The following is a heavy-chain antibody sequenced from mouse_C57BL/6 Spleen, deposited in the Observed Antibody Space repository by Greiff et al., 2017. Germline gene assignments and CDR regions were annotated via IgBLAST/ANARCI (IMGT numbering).Heavy chain of an antibody. CDR2: IDPEDGET. J-gene: IGHJ3*01. CDR1: GFNIKDYY. V-gene: IGHV14-2*01. CDR3: ASSYDGYYEFAY. D-gene: IGHD2-3*01. Sequence: DVQLQESGAELVMPGASVKLSCTASGFNIKDYYMHWVKQRTEQGLEWIGRIDPEDGETKYAPKFQGKATITADTSSNTAYLQLSSLTSEDTAVYYCASSYDGYYEFAYWGQGTLVTVSA.